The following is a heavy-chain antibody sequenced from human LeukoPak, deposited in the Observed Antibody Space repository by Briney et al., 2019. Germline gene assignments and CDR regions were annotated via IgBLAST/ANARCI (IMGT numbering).Heavy chain of an antibody. D-gene: IGHD3-9*01. V-gene: IGHV5-51*01. Sequence: GEPLKISCKGSGYSFTSYWIGWVRQMPGKGLEWMGIIYPDGSDTRYSPSFQGQVTISADKSITTAYLQWSSLKASDTAMYYCARHGMPDDILTGPPFDSWGQGTLVTVSS. CDR2: IYPDGSDT. J-gene: IGHJ4*02. CDR1: GYSFTSYW. CDR3: ARHGMPDDILTGPPFDS.